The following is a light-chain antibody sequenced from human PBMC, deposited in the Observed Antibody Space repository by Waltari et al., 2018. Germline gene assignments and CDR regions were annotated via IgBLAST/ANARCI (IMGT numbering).Light chain of an antibody. Sequence: DVQMTQSPSTLSATVGDRVTITCRASHSISTWLAWYQQKPGKATKLLIYEASSLENGVPSRFSGSGSGTEFTLTISSLQPDDFATYYCQQFNTYPIPFGRGTKVDI. V-gene: IGKV1-5*03. CDR3: QQFNTYPIP. CDR1: HSISTW. CDR2: EAS. J-gene: IGKJ3*01.